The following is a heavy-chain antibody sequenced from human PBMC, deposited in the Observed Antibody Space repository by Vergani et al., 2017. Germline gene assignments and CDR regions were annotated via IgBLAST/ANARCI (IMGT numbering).Heavy chain of an antibody. Sequence: EVQLLESGGGLVQPGGSLRLSCAASGFTFSRYAMSWVRQAPGKGLEWVSAISGSGGSTYYADSVKGRFTISRDNSKNTLYLQMNSLRAEDPAIYYCAKAGIVVPAAITGTRVYYYYYMDVWGKGPTVTVSS. J-gene: IGHJ6*03. D-gene: IGHD2-2*01. CDR2: ISGSGGST. CDR3: AKAGIVVPAAITGTRVYYYYYMDV. CDR1: GFTFSRYA. V-gene: IGHV3-23*01.